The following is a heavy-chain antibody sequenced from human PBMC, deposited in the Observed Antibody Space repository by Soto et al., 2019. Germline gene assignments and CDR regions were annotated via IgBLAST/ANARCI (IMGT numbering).Heavy chain of an antibody. V-gene: IGHV3-66*01. Sequence: PGGSLRLSCAVSGFTVSNNYMSWVRQAPGKGLEWVSVIYSGGSTHYAGSVKGRFTISRDSSKNTLSLQMNSLRAEDTAVYYCATWYTSSRYGNWGQGTMVTVSS. J-gene: IGHJ3*01. D-gene: IGHD6-13*01. CDR2: IYSGGST. CDR3: ATWYTSSRYGN. CDR1: GFTVSNNY.